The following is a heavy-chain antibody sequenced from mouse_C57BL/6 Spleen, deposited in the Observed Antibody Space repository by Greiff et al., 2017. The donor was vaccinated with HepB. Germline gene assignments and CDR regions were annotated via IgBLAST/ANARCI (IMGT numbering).Heavy chain of an antibody. CDR1: GYAFSSYW. Sequence: QVQLKESGAELVKPGASVKISCKASGYAFSSYWMNWVKQRPGKGLEWIGQIYPGDGDTNYNGKFKGKATLTADKSSSTAYMQLSSLTSEDSAVYFCARCGYDGGGFAYWGQGTLVTVAA. V-gene: IGHV1-80*01. J-gene: IGHJ3*01. CDR3: ARCGYDGGGFAY. CDR2: IYPGDGDT. D-gene: IGHD2-2*01.